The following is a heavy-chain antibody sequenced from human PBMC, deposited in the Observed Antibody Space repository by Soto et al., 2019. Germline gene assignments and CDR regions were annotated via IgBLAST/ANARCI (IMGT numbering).Heavy chain of an antibody. CDR2: ISGSGSTI. CDR3: ARDPPTVTTSSFDY. D-gene: IGHD4-17*01. J-gene: IGHJ4*02. V-gene: IGHV3-11*01. Sequence: QVQLVESGGGLVKNGGSLRLSCAASGFTFSDSYMSWIRRAPGKGLEWVSHISGSGSTIYYADSVKGRFTISRDNAKNSLYLQMNSLRAEDTAVYYCARDPPTVTTSSFDYWGQGTLVTVSS. CDR1: GFTFSDSY.